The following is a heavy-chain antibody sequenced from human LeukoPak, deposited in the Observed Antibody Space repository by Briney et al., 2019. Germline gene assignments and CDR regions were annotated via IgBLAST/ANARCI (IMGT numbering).Heavy chain of an antibody. Sequence: PGGSLRLSCAASGFTFSSYSMNWVRQAPGKGLGWVSSISSSSYIYYADSVKGRFTISRDNAKNSLYLQMDSLSTEDTAVYYCARDTYGYFDYWGQGTLVTVSS. V-gene: IGHV3-21*01. CDR1: GFTFSSYS. D-gene: IGHD3-10*01. CDR3: ARDTYGYFDY. J-gene: IGHJ4*02. CDR2: ISSSSYI.